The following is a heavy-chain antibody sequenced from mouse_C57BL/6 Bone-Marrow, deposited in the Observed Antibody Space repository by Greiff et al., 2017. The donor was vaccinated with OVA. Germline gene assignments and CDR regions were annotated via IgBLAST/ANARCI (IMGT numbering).Heavy chain of an antibody. CDR2: INPSSGYT. Sequence: VQLQESGAELAKPGASVKLSCKASGYTFTSYWMHWVKQRPGQGLEWIGYINPSSGYTKYNQKFKDKATLTADKSSITAYMQLSSLTYDDSAVYYCARSYDYDASFDYWGQGTTLTVSS. J-gene: IGHJ2*01. CDR1: GYTFTSYW. CDR3: ARSYDYDASFDY. D-gene: IGHD2-4*01. V-gene: IGHV1-7*01.